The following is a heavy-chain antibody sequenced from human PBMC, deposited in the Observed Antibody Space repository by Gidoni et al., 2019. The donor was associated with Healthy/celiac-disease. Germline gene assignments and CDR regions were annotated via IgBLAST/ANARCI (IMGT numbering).Heavy chain of an antibody. V-gene: IGHV3-15*01. CDR2: IKSKTDGGTT. CDR3: TTTAEPKWELLEGGLDY. CDR1: GFTFSNAW. J-gene: IGHJ4*02. D-gene: IGHD1-26*01. Sequence: EVQLVESGGGLVKPGGSLRLSCAASGFTFSNAWMSWVRQAPGKGLEWVGRIKSKTDGGTTDYAAPVKGRFTISRDDSKNTLYLQMNSLKTEDTAVYYCTTTAEPKWELLEGGLDYWGQGTLVTVSS.